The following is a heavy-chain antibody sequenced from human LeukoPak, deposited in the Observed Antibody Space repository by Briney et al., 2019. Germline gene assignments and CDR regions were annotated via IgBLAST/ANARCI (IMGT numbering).Heavy chain of an antibody. D-gene: IGHD3-3*01. V-gene: IGHV3-23*01. J-gene: IGHJ6*02. CDR1: GFTFSSYA. Sequence: GGSLRLSCAASGFTFSSYAMSWVRQAPGKGLEWVSAISGSGGSTYYADSVKGRFTISRDNSKNTLYLQMNSLRAEDTAVYYCAKTISPHGDYDYYGMDVWGQGTTVTVSS. CDR2: ISGSGGST. CDR3: AKTISPHGDYDYYGMDV.